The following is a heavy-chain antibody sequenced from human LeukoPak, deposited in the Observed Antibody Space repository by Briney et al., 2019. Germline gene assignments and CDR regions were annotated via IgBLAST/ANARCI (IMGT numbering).Heavy chain of an antibody. V-gene: IGHV4-59*01. J-gene: IGHJ5*02. D-gene: IGHD3-10*01. CDR2: IYYSGST. CDR3: ARHSGSGSLSRPFDP. Sequence: PSETLSLTCTASGGSISSYYWSWIRQPPGKGLEWIGYIYYSGSTNYNPSLKSRVTISVDTSKNQFSLKLSSVTAADTAVYYCARHSGSGSLSRPFDPWGQGTLVTVSS. CDR1: GGSISSYY.